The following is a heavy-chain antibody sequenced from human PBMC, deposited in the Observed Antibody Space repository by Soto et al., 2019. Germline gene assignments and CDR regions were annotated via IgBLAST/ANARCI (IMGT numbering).Heavy chain of an antibody. V-gene: IGHV3-23*01. CDR2: ISGGGDTT. CDR3: ATGRGGSGSLTPRVDF. CDR1: GFTFNNYA. J-gene: IGHJ4*02. Sequence: EVQLLESGGGLVQPGGSLRLSCAASGFTFNNYAMTWVRQAPGKGLEWVSAISGGGDTTSYADSVKGRFTVSRDGSKNTLYLQMSSRRAEDTALYYCATGRGGSGSLTPRVDFWGQGTLVTVSS. D-gene: IGHD3-10*01.